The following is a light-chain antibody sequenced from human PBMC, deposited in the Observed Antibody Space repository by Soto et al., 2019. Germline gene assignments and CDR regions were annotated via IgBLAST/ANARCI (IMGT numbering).Light chain of an antibody. J-gene: IGLJ2*01. V-gene: IGLV2-14*01. Sequence: QSVLTQPASVSGSPGQSITISCTGTSSDVGAYNYVSWYQRHPGKAPKLMIYDVNNRPSGVSNRFSGSKSGNTASLTISGLQAEDEADYSCSSYTSSNPLPVVFGGGTKVTVL. CDR1: SSDVGAYNY. CDR3: SSYTSSNPLPVV. CDR2: DVN.